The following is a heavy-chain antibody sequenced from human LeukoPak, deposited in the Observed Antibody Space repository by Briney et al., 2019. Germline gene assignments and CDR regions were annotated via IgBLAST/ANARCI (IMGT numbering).Heavy chain of an antibody. CDR1: GFLFSSFE. Sequence: GGSLRLSCAASGFLFSSFEVNWVRQAPGKGLEWVSYISSSGITIYYADSVKGRFTISRDNAKNSLYLQMNSLRSDDTAVYYCAREPIPFYDSSGLVAFDIWGQGTMVTVSS. CDR3: AREPIPFYDSSGLVAFDI. D-gene: IGHD3-22*01. J-gene: IGHJ3*02. V-gene: IGHV3-48*03. CDR2: ISSSGITI.